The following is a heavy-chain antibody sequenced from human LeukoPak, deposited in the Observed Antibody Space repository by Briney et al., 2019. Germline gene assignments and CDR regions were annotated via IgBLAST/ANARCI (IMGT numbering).Heavy chain of an antibody. J-gene: IGHJ4*02. CDR1: GFTFSSYG. Sequence: GGSLRLSCVASGFTFSSYGMSWVRQAPGKGLEWVSAISGSDDSTYYADSVRGRFTISRDVSKNTLFLQMSGLRAEDTGLYYCTKANYYHFDYWGQGTLVTVSS. CDR3: TKANYYHFDY. D-gene: IGHD3-10*01. V-gene: IGHV3-23*01. CDR2: ISGSDDST.